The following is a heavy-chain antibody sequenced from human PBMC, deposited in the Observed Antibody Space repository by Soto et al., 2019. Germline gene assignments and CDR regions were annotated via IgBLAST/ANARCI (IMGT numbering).Heavy chain of an antibody. CDR2: TFYRGST. V-gene: IGHV4-30-4*01. Sequence: SEALSLICTVSGGSITSGDYDWSWIRQPPGKGLEWIGFTFYRGSTYFNPSLKSRLSISLDASKNQFSLKLRSVTAADTAMYYCARLSVTSHDYYGMDVWGQGTTVTASS. D-gene: IGHD2-2*01. J-gene: IGHJ6*01. CDR3: ARLSVTSHDYYGMDV. CDR1: GGSITSGDYD.